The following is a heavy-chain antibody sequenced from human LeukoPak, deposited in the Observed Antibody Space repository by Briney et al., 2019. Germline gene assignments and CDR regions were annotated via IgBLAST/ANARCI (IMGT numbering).Heavy chain of an antibody. J-gene: IGHJ4*02. D-gene: IGHD3-16*02. V-gene: IGHV3-23*01. CDR2: ISPSGGST. CDR1: GCTFSSYA. Sequence: GGSLRLSCAASGCTFSSYAMSWVRQAPGERLEWVSAISPSGGSTYYADSVKGRFTISRDNSKNTLYLQMNSLRAEDTAVYYCAKGRPYDYVWGTYRTGFDYWGQGTLVTVSS. CDR3: AKGRPYDYVWGTYRTGFDY.